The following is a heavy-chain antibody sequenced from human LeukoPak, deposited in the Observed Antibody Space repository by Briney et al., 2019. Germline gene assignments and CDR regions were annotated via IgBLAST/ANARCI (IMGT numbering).Heavy chain of an antibody. D-gene: IGHD2-15*01. V-gene: IGHV3-23*01. CDR3: AKRLVVATTPKVFDI. J-gene: IGHJ3*02. Sequence: PGGSLRLSCAASGFTFSSYAMSWVRHAPGKGLEWVSSISGSGGSTSYADSVKGRFTISRDNSKNTVYLQMNSLRAEDTAVYYCAKRLVVATTPKVFDIWGQGTTVTVSS. CDR2: ISGSGGST. CDR1: GFTFSSYA.